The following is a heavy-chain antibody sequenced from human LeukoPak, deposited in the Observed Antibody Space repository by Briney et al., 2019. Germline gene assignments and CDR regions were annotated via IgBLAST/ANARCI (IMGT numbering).Heavy chain of an antibody. CDR2: IRYDRNYNT. CDR1: RFTFSSYA. CDR3: TKDHRWALPD. D-gene: IGHD2-21*01. Sequence: PGGSLRLSCAASRFTFSSYAMSWVRQAPGQGLEWVAFIRYDRNYNTYYADSVKGRFTLSRDNSKNTLYLQMNSLRTEDTAVYYCTKDHRWALPDWGQGTLVTVSS. J-gene: IGHJ4*02. V-gene: IGHV3-30*02.